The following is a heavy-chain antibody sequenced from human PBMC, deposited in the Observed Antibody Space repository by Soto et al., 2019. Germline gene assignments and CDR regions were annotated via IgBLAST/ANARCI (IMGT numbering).Heavy chain of an antibody. CDR1: GFTFSSYG. D-gene: IGHD3-10*01. CDR3: AKEAYYYGSESGSPFN. J-gene: IGHJ4*02. Sequence: QVQLVESGGGVVQPGRSLRLSCAASGFTFSSYGMHWVRQAPGKGLEWVAVISYDGSNKYYPDSGKGRFTISRDNSKNAMYQQMNSFRAEDTAVYYCAKEAYYYGSESGSPFNGGQGTLVTVSS. V-gene: IGHV3-30*18. CDR2: ISYDGSNK.